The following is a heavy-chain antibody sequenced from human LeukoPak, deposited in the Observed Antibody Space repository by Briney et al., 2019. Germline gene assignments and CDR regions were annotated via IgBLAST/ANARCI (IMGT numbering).Heavy chain of an antibody. CDR3: ARGCQYQLLIFLYYYMDV. CDR2: IRYDGSNK. CDR1: GFTFSSYG. V-gene: IGHV3-30*02. Sequence: GGSLRLSCAASGFTFSSYGMHWARQAPGKGLEWVAFIRYDGSNKYYADSVKGRFTISRDNSKNTLYLQMNSLRADDTAVYYCARGCQYQLLIFLYYYMDVWGKGTTVTISS. J-gene: IGHJ6*03. D-gene: IGHD2-2*01.